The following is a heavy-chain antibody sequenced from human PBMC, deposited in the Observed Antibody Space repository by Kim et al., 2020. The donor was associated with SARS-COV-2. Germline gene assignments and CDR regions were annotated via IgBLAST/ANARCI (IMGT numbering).Heavy chain of an antibody. J-gene: IGHJ4*02. Sequence: GSKKYYADYVKGRFAISRDNTKITLYLQMNSLRAEDTSVYYCARWGGSWIWGQGTLVTVSS. V-gene: IGHV3-33*01. CDR2: GSKK. CDR3: ARWGGSWI. D-gene: IGHD3-16*01.